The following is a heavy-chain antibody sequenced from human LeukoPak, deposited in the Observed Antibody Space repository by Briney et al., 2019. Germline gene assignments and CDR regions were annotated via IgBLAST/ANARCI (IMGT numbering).Heavy chain of an antibody. Sequence: PGGSLRLSCAASGFTFSTYTFNWVPQAPGKGLEWLSYISSGGITIFYADSVKGRFTISRDNAKNSLYLHMNSLKAEDTAVYYCARDFDYGDYIDFWGQGTLVTVSS. V-gene: IGHV3-48*04. D-gene: IGHD4-17*01. J-gene: IGHJ4*02. CDR3: ARDFDYGDYIDF. CDR2: ISSGGITI. CDR1: GFTFSTYT.